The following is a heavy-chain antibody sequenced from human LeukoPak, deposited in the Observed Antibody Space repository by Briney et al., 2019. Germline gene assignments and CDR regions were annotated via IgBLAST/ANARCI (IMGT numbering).Heavy chain of an antibody. Sequence: PSETLSLTCSVSGASISSGSNYWGWIRQPPGKTLEWIGSIYSSGSTYYNPSLKSRVIIIIDTPKNHFSLTLSSVTAADTAVYYCAREPRSGWYPELYYFDYWGQGTLVTVSS. V-gene: IGHV4-39*07. D-gene: IGHD6-19*01. CDR3: AREPRSGWYPELYYFDY. J-gene: IGHJ4*02. CDR1: GASISSGSNY. CDR2: IYSSGST.